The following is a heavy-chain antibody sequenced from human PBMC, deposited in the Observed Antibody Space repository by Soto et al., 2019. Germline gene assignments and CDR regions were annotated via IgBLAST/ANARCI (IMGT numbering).Heavy chain of an antibody. Sequence: ASVKVSCKDSGYTFTGYYMHWVRQAPGQGLEWMGWINPNSGGTNYAQKFQGWVTMTRDTSISTAYMELSRLRSDDTAVYYCARDSGTDAFDIWGQGTMVTVSS. CDR2: INPNSGGT. CDR1: GYTFTGYY. CDR3: ARDSGTDAFDI. J-gene: IGHJ3*02. V-gene: IGHV1-2*04. D-gene: IGHD3-10*01.